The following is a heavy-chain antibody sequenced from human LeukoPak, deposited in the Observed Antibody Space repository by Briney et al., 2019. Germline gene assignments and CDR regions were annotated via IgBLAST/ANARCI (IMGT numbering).Heavy chain of an antibody. Sequence: GGSLRLSCAASGFTFSSYAMSWVRQAPGKGLEWVSAISGSGGSTYHADSVKGRFTISRDNSKHTLYLQMNSLRAEDTAVYYCAKDRTLSSPYYDFWSGYYKDYYFDYWGQGTLVTVSS. CDR2: ISGSGGST. CDR3: AKDRTLSSPYYDFWSGYYKDYYFDY. J-gene: IGHJ4*02. D-gene: IGHD3-3*01. CDR1: GFTFSSYA. V-gene: IGHV3-23*01.